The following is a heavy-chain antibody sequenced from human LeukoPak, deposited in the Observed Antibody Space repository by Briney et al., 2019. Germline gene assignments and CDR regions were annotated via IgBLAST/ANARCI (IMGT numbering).Heavy chain of an antibody. V-gene: IGHV4-31*03. D-gene: IGHD3-22*01. CDR2: IYHSGTT. CDR3: ARGPPTDYYDSSGFYYVFDY. CDR1: GGSISSAGYY. J-gene: IGHJ4*02. Sequence: SQTLSLTCTVSGGSISSAGYYWTWIRQHPGKGLEWIGFIYHSGTTYYTPSLKSRANISVDTSKNQFSLKLSSVTAADTAVYFCARGPPTDYYDSSGFYYVFDYWGQGTLVTVSS.